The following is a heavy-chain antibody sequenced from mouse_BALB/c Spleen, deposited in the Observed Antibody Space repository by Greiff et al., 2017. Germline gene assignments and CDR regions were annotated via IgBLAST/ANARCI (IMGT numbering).Heavy chain of an antibody. D-gene: IGHD1-1*01. Sequence: VQLKESGGGLVQPGGSRKLSCAASGFTFSSFGMHWVRQAPEKGLEWVAYISSGSSTIYYADTVKGRFTISRDNPKNTLFLQMTSLRSEDTAMYYCASSTTVPYWGQGTLVTVSA. CDR2: ISSGSSTI. CDR1: GFTFSSFG. CDR3: ASSTTVPY. J-gene: IGHJ3*01. V-gene: IGHV5-17*02.